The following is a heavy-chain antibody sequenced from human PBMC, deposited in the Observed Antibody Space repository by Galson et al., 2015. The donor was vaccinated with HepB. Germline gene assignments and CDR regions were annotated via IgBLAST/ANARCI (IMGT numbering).Heavy chain of an antibody. V-gene: IGHV3-23*01. D-gene: IGHD2-2*01. CDR1: GFTFSSYA. CDR3: AKAGRGGVVVPAAIKGFDY. J-gene: IGHJ4*02. CDR2: ISGSGGST. Sequence: LRLSCAASGFTFSSYAMSWVRQAPGKGLEWVSAISGSGGSTYYADSVKGRFTISRDNSKNTLYLQMNSLRAEDTAVYYCAKAGRGGVVVPAAIKGFDYWGQGTLVTVSS.